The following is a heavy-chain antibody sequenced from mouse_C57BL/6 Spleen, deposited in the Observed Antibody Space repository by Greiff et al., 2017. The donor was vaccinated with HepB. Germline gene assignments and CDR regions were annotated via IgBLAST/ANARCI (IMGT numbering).Heavy chain of an antibody. D-gene: IGHD1-1*01. J-gene: IGHJ4*01. CDR1: GYAFSSYW. V-gene: IGHV1-80*01. Sequence: VQLQQSGAELVKPGASVKISCKASGYAFSSYWMNWVKQRPGKGLEWIGQIYPGDGDTNYNGKFKGKATLTADKSSSTAYMQLSSLTSEDSAVYFCARSLPITTVVARAMDYWGQGTSVTVSS. CDR2: IYPGDGDT. CDR3: ARSLPITTVVARAMDY.